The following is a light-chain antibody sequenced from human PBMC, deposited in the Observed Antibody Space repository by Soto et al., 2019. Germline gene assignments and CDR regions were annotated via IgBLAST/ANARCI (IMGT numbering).Light chain of an antibody. CDR2: KAS. V-gene: IGKV1-5*03. CDR3: QQYNSYPLT. J-gene: IGKJ4*01. Sequence: DIQMTQSPSTLSASVGDRVTITCRASQSISSWLAWYQRKPGKAPKLLIYKASSLESGVPSRLSGSGSGTEFTLTISSLQPDDFATYYCQQYNSYPLTFGGGTKVEIK. CDR1: QSISSW.